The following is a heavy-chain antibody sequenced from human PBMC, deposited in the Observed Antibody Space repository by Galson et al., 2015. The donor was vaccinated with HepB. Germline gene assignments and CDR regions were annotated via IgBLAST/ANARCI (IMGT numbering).Heavy chain of an antibody. J-gene: IGHJ4*02. CDR2: IWYDGSNK. CDR3: ARGSRGWIWFGEFLFGS. V-gene: IGHV3-33*08. D-gene: IGHD3-10*01. CDR1: GFTFSSHG. Sequence: SLRLSCAASGFTFSSHGMHWVRQAPGKGLEWVAVIWYDGSNKYYADSMKGRFTISRDNSKNTLYLQMNSLRAEDTAVYYCARGSRGWIWFGEFLFGSWGQGTLVTVS.